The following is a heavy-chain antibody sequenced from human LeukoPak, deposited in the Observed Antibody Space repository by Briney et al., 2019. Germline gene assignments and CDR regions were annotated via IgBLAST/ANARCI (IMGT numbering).Heavy chain of an antibody. D-gene: IGHD4-17*01. Sequence: GGSLRLSCAASGFTFSSYAMSWVRQAPGKGLEWVSTISGRGDRTHYADSVKGRFTISRDNSKNTLYLQMNSLRAEDTAVYYCATRDYGSLGAFDIWGQGTMVTVSS. V-gene: IGHV3-23*01. CDR3: ATRDYGSLGAFDI. J-gene: IGHJ3*02. CDR1: GFTFSSYA. CDR2: ISGRGDRT.